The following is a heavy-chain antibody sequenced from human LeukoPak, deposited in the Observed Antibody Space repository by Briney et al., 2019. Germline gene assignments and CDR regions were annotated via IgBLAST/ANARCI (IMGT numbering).Heavy chain of an antibody. D-gene: IGHD2-2*02. CDR1: GYTFTGYY. CDR3: ARSRLVVVPAAILY. J-gene: IGHJ4*02. CDR2: INPNSGGT. Sequence: ASVKVSCKASGYTFTGYYMHWVRQAPGQGLEWMGWINPNSGGTNYAQKFQGRVTMTRDTSISTAYMELSRLRSDDTAVYYRARSRLVVVPAAILYWGQGTLVTVS. V-gene: IGHV1-2*02.